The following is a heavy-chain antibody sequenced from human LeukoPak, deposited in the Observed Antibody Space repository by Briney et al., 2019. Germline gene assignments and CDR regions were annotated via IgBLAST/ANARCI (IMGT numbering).Heavy chain of an antibody. J-gene: IGHJ4*02. V-gene: IGHV1-18*01. CDR1: GYTFNSYG. D-gene: IGHD3-22*01. CDR3: ARCDSSGYYSPFDY. Sequence: GASVKVSCKASGYTFNSYGISWVRQAPGQGLEWMGWITTYNGNTNYAQKFQGRVTMTTDTSTSTAYMELRSLRSDDTAVYYCARCDSSGYYSPFDYWGQGTLVTVSS. CDR2: ITTYNGNT.